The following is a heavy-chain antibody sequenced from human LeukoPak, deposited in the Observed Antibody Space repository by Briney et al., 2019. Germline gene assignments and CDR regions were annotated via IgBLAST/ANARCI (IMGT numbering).Heavy chain of an antibody. CDR2: IKQDGSEK. Sequence: GGSLRLSCAASGFTFSSYWMSWVRQAPGKGLEWVANIKQDGSEKYYVDSVKGRFTISRDNAKNSLYLQMNSLRAEDTAVYYCARDPRFLEWGWQEDDFDYWGQGTLVTVSS. D-gene: IGHD3-3*01. J-gene: IGHJ4*02. CDR1: GFTFSSYW. V-gene: IGHV3-7*01. CDR3: ARDPRFLEWGWQEDDFDY.